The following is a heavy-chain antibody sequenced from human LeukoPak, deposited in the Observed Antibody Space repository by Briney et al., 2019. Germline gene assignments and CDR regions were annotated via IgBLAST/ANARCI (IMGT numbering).Heavy chain of an antibody. D-gene: IGHD2-21*01. CDR3: AKDFRIGYSAHFDY. V-gene: IGHV3-23*01. Sequence: GESLRLSCAASGFTFSSYAMSWVRQAPGKGLEWVSGITGSGGNTYYADSVKGRFSISRDNSKNTLYLQMDSLRGEDTAVYYCAKDFRIGYSAHFDYWGQGALVTVSS. CDR2: ITGSGGNT. CDR1: GFTFSSYA. J-gene: IGHJ4*02.